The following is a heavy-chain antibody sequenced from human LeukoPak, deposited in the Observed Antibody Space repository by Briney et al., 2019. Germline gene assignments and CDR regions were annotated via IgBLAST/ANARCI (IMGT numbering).Heavy chain of an antibody. J-gene: IGHJ4*02. V-gene: IGHV3-21*01. CDR2: ISSSSSYI. CDR3: ARVLYCGGDCYSNAFDY. D-gene: IGHD2-21*02. CDR1: GFTFSSYS. Sequence: GGSLRLSCAASGFTFSSYSMNWVRQAPGKGLEWVSSISSSSSYIYYADSVKGRFTISRDNAKNSLYLQMNSLRAEDTAVYYCARVLYCGGDCYSNAFDYWGQGTLVTVSS.